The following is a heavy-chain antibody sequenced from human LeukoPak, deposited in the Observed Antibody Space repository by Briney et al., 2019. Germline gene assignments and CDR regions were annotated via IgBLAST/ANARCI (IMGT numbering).Heavy chain of an antibody. D-gene: IGHD6-19*01. V-gene: IGHV4-59*12. J-gene: IGHJ6*02. CDR3: ARGYSSGWSYYYGMDV. CDR2: IYYSGST. CDR1: GGSISSYY. Sequence: SETLSLTCTVSGGSISSYYWSWIRQPPGKGLEWIGYIYYSGSTNYNPSLKSRVTISVDKSKNQFSLKLSSVTAADTAVYYCARGYSSGWSYYYGMDVWGQGTTVTVSS.